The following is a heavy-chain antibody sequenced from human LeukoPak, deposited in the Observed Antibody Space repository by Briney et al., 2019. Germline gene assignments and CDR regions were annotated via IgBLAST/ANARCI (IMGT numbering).Heavy chain of an antibody. D-gene: IGHD6-6*01. CDR2: IYHAGTI. J-gene: IGHJ4*02. Sequence: GSLRLSCEASGFIFSHYAMHWVRQAPDKGLDWVAVIYHAGTIYAESVKGRFIISRDDSRSTLYLQMNSLKIEDTAVYFCARGALQARPDYWGQGTLITVSS. CDR1: GFIFSHYA. CDR3: ARGALQARPDY. V-gene: IGHV3-33*01.